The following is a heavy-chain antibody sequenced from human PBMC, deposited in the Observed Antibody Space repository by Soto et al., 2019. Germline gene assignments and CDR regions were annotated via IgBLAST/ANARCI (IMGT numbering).Heavy chain of an antibody. CDR1: GGSISSSSYY. Sequence: SETLSLTCTVSGGSISSSSYYWGWIRQPPGKGLEWIGSIYYSGSTYYNPSLKSRVTISVDTSKNQFSLKLSSVTAADTAVYYCARQGATMIVVANIDYWGQGTLVTVSS. D-gene: IGHD3-22*01. CDR3: ARQGATMIVVANIDY. CDR2: IYYSGST. V-gene: IGHV4-39*01. J-gene: IGHJ4*02.